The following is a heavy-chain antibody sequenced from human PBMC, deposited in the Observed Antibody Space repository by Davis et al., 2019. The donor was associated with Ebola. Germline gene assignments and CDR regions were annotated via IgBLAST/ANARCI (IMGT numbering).Heavy chain of an antibody. J-gene: IGHJ6*02. CDR3: ARGAIAMIVVPRDYYYGMDV. D-gene: IGHD3-22*01. CDR1: GYTFSAYG. V-gene: IGHV1-18*04. Sequence: ASVKVSCKASGYTFSAYGIIWLRQAPGQGLEWLGWISAYNGNAEYAQKVQGRLTMTTDTSTTTAYMDLRSLRSDDTAVYYCARGAIAMIVVPRDYYYGMDVWGQGTTVTVSS. CDR2: ISAYNGNA.